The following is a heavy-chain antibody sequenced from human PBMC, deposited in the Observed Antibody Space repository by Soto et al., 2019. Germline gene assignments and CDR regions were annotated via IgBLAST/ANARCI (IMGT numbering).Heavy chain of an antibody. V-gene: IGHV5-51*01. CDR3: ARKDKSGYLNWFDP. CDR2: IFPSDSDT. CDR1: GYRFTSYW. Sequence: GDSLKISCRTSGYRFTSYWIAWVRQMPGKGLEWMGIIFPSDSDTRYSPSFQGQVTISADRSTSTVFLQWASLKASDTAVYFCARKDKSGYLNWFDPWGQGTLVTVYS. D-gene: IGHD3-22*01. J-gene: IGHJ5*02.